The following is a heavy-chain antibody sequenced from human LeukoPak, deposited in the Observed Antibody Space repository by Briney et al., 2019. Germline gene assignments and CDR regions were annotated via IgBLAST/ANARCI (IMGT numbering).Heavy chain of an antibody. J-gene: IGHJ4*02. CDR3: AREAASYYSDY. V-gene: IGHV3-33*01. D-gene: IGHD2-2*01. CDR1: GFTFSSYG. Sequence: GGFLRLSCAASGFTFSSYGMHWVRQAPGKGGEWVAAIWYVGDNKYYSDSVKGRFTISRDNSKNTLYLQMNSMRAEDTAVYYCAREAASYYSDYWGQGTLVTVSS. CDR2: IWYVGDNK.